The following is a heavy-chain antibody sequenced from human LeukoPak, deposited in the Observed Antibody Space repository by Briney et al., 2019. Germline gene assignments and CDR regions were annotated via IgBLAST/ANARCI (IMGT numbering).Heavy chain of an antibody. CDR1: GGSISSSSYY. J-gene: IGHJ4*02. Sequence: SETLSLTCTVSGGSISSSSYYWGWIRQPPGKGLEWIGSIYYSGSTYYNPSLKSRVTISVDTSKNQFSLKLSSVTAADTAVYYCARQAGQYYYDSSGFVDYWGQGTLVTVSS. D-gene: IGHD3-22*01. CDR3: ARQAGQYYYDSSGFVDY. V-gene: IGHV4-39*01. CDR2: IYYSGST.